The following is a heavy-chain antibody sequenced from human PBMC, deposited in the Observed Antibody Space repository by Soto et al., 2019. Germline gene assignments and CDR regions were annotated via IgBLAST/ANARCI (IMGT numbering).Heavy chain of an antibody. J-gene: IGHJ5*02. CDR3: AKGGSFAGGFDP. D-gene: IGHD2-15*01. CDR2: ISGRSAVP. CDR1: GLTLRSYA. V-gene: IGHV3-23*01. Sequence: EGQLLQSGGDLVQPGGSLRLSCAGSGLTLRSYAMTWIRQTPEKGLEWVSTISGRSAVPSYADSVNGRFTVSRDNSKNTLYLQTNSLRAGDTAIYYCAKGGSFAGGFDPWGQGTQVTVSA.